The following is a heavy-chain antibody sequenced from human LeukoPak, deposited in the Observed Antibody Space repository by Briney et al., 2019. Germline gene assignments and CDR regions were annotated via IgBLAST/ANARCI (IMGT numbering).Heavy chain of an antibody. V-gene: IGHV4-38-2*02. Sequence: SETLSLTCTVSGYSISSGYYWGWIRRPPGKGLEWIGSIYHSGSTYYNPSLKSRVTISVDTSKNQFSLKLSSVTAADTAVYYCARDAGWFGELAFDYWGQGTLVTVSS. CDR1: GYSISSGYY. J-gene: IGHJ4*02. CDR3: ARDAGWFGELAFDY. D-gene: IGHD3-10*01. CDR2: IYHSGST.